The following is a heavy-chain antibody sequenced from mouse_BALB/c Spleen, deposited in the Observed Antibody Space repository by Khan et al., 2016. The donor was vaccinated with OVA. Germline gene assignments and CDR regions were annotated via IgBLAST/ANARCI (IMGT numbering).Heavy chain of an antibody. CDR1: GYSITSDYA. Sequence: EVELVESGPGLVKPSQSLSLTCTVTGYSITSDYAWNWIRQFPGNKLEWMGYISYSGNTKYNPSLKSRISITRDTSKNQFFRQLNSVTTEDTATYYCARIYGGDFDYWGQGTTLTVSS. CDR2: ISYSGNT. CDR3: ARIYGGDFDY. D-gene: IGHD1-1*01. J-gene: IGHJ2*01. V-gene: IGHV3-2*02.